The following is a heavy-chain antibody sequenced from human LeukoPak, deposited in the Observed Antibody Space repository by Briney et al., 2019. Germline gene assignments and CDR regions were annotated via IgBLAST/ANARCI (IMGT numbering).Heavy chain of an antibody. J-gene: IGHJ3*02. V-gene: IGHV4-59*12. CDR1: GGSISSYY. CDR2: IYHSGST. D-gene: IGHD3-16*01. CDR3: ARDLQYVGAFDI. Sequence: PSETLSLTCTVSGGSISSYYWSWIRQPPGKGLEWIGYIYHSGSTYYNPSLKSRVTISVDRSKNQFSLKLSSVTAADTAVYYCARDLQYVGAFDIWGQGTMVTVSS.